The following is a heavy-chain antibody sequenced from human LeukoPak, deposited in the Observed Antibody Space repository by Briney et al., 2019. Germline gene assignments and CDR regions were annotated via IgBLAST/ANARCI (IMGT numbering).Heavy chain of an antibody. CDR3: AAGYGGSYYVY. CDR2: INPSGGGT. V-gene: IGHV1-46*01. D-gene: IGHD1-26*01. Sequence: ASVKVSCKASGYTFTGYNMHWVRQAPGQGLEWMGIINPSGGGTTYAHKFQGRVTMTRDTSTSTVYMELSSLRSEDTAVYYCAAGYGGSYYVYWGQGTLVTVSS. CDR1: GYTFTGYN. J-gene: IGHJ4*02.